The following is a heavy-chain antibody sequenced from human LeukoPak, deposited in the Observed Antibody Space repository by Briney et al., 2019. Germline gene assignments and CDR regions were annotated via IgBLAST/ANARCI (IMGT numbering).Heavy chain of an antibody. CDR3: AKFDGVQLWLPSYYYYMDV. V-gene: IGHV3-15*01. CDR1: GFTFSNAW. D-gene: IGHD5-18*01. CDR2: IKSKTDGGTT. J-gene: IGHJ6*03. Sequence: GGSLRLSCAASGFTFSNAWMSWVRQAPGKGLEWVGRIKSKTDGGTTDYAAPVKGRFTISRDDSKNTLYLQMNSLKTEDTAVYYCAKFDGVQLWLPSYYYYMDVWGKGTTVTVSS.